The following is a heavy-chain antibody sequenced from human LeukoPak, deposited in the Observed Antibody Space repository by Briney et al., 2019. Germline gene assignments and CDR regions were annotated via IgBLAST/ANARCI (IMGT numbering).Heavy chain of an antibody. CDR2: IRYDGSNK. D-gene: IGHD3-10*01. V-gene: IGHV3-30*02. Sequence: GGSLRLSCAASGFTFSSYGMHWVRQAPGKGLEWVAFIRYDGSNKYYADSVKGRFTISRDNSKNTLYLQMNSLRAEDTAVYYCAKDLFITMVRAIDYWGQGTLVTVSS. J-gene: IGHJ4*02. CDR1: GFTFSSYG. CDR3: AKDLFITMVRAIDY.